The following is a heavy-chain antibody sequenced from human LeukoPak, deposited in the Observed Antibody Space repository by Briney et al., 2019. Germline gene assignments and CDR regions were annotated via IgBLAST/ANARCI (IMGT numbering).Heavy chain of an antibody. CDR2: ISAYNGNT. V-gene: IGHV1-18*01. Sequence: ASVKVSCKASGYTFTSYGISWVRQAPGQGLEWMGWISAYNGNTNYAQKLQGRVTMTTDTSTSTAYMELRSLRSDDTAVYYCARYRGGSLDKRSPYYYYYMDVWGKGTTVTISS. J-gene: IGHJ6*03. CDR3: ARYRGGSLDKRSPYYYYYMDV. CDR1: GYTFTSYG. D-gene: IGHD2-2*03.